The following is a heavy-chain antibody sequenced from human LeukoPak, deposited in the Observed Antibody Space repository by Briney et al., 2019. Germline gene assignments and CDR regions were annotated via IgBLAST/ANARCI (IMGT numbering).Heavy chain of an antibody. Sequence: PGGSLRLSCAASGFTFSSYVMSWVRQAPGKGLEWVSAISVGGGSTYYADSVKGRFTVSRDNSKNTLYLQMNSLRAEDTAVYYCARTPAPYSSSFWFDPWAREPWSPSPQ. CDR2: ISVGGGST. V-gene: IGHV3-23*01. CDR1: GFTFSSYV. J-gene: IGHJ5*02. CDR3: ARTPAPYSSSFWFDP. D-gene: IGHD6-6*01.